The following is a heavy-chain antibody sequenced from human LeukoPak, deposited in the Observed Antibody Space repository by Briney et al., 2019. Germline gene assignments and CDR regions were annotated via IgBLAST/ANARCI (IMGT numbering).Heavy chain of an antibody. CDR1: GGSFSGYY. Sequence: SETPSLTCAVYGGSFSGYYWSWIRQPPGKGLEWIGEINHSGSTNYNPSLKSRVTISVDTSKNQFSLKLSSVTAADTAVYYCARAGGITMIVVLIGDAFDIWGQGTMVTVSS. D-gene: IGHD3-22*01. CDR3: ARAGGITMIVVLIGDAFDI. CDR2: INHSGST. V-gene: IGHV4-34*01. J-gene: IGHJ3*02.